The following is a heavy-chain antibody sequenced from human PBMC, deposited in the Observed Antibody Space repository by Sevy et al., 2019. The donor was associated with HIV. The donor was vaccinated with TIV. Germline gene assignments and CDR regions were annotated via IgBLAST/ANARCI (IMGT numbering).Heavy chain of an antibody. CDR2: IYYNGNT. Sequence: SETLSLTCTVSGGSITSLYWGWIRQPPGKGLEWIANIYYNGNTNYNPSLKSRVTISPDTSKNQFSLGLSSVTAADTAIDDGAGENAWGRGYSWGQGTLVTVSS. V-gene: IGHV4-59*11. CDR1: GGSITSLY. CDR3: AGENAWGRGYS. J-gene: IGHJ4*02. D-gene: IGHD1-26*01.